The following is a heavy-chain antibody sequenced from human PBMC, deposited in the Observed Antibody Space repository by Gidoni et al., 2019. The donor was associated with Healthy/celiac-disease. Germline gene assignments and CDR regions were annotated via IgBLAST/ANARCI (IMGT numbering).Heavy chain of an antibody. CDR3: ARDRLGRLGAARPGYFDY. CDR2: INPSGGST. J-gene: IGHJ4*02. V-gene: IGHV1-46*01. CDR1: GSTFTSYS. D-gene: IGHD6-6*01. Sequence: QVHLVQSGAEVKKPGPSVKVSCKASGSTFTSYSMHWVRQAPGQGLEWMGIINPSGGSTSYAQKFQGRVTMTRDTSTSTVYMELSSLRSEDTAVYYCARDRLGRLGAARPGYFDYWGQGTLVTVSS.